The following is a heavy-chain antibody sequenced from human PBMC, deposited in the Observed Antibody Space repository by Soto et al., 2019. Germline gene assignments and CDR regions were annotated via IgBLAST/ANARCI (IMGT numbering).Heavy chain of an antibody. V-gene: IGHV3-43*01. J-gene: IGHJ4*02. CDR2: ISWDGDAT. Sequence: PGGSLRLSCAASGFTFNDYTMHWVRQPPGKGLEWVSLISWDGDATYYADSVRGRFTLSRDNSKNSLYLQMNSLRSEDTAVYYCAKGGSVWYYFDYWGQGTLVTVSS. CDR1: GFTFNDYT. CDR3: AKGGSVWYYFDY. D-gene: IGHD6-19*01.